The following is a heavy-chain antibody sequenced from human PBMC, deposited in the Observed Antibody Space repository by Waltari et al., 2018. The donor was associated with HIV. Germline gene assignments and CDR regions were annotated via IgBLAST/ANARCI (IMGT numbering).Heavy chain of an antibody. CDR2: TKPDSGGT. D-gene: IGHD4-17*01. J-gene: IGHJ4*02. Sequence: QVQLVQTGAEVKKPGASVKVSCKASGYTFTGYYMHWVRQAPGQRLEWMEGTKPDSGGTNFGQTLQGRGTMTRDTSISTAYMELSRLRSDDTAVYYCARDQNYCDGHRAFDYWGQGTLVTVSS. CDR3: ARDQNYCDGHRAFDY. CDR1: GYTFTGYY. V-gene: IGHV1-2*02.